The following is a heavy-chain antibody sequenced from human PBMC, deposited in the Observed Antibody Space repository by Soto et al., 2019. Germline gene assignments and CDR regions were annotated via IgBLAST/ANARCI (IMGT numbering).Heavy chain of an antibody. CDR1: GFSLSNARMG. CDR3: ARVRYRSDWETWFDP. CDR2: IFSNDEK. Sequence: QVTLKESGPVLVKPTETLTLTCTVSGFSLSNARMGVSWIRQPPGKALEWLAHIFSNDEKPYSTSLKSRLTISKDPSKSQVRLTMTNMDPVDTATYYCARVRYRSDWETWFDPWGQGTLVTVSS. V-gene: IGHV2-26*01. D-gene: IGHD6-25*01. J-gene: IGHJ5*02.